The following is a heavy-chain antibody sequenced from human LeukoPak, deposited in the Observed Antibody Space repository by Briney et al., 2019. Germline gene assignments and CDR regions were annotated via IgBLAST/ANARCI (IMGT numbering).Heavy chain of an antibody. CDR1: GYTFTGYY. Sequence: GASVKVSCKASGYTFTGYYMHWVRQAPGQGLEWMGWINPNSGGTNYAQKFQGRVTMTRDTSISTDYMELSRLRSDDTAVYYCARGWSGSYYSHYYYYMDVWGKGTTVTVSS. D-gene: IGHD1-26*01. CDR3: ARGWSGSYYSHYYYYMDV. J-gene: IGHJ6*03. CDR2: INPNSGGT. V-gene: IGHV1-2*02.